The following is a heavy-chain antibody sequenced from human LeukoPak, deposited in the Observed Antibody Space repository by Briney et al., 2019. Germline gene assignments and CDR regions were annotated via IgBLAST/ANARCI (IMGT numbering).Heavy chain of an antibody. J-gene: IGHJ4*02. CDR1: GGTFSSYA. CDR2: IIPIFGTA. D-gene: IGHD1-7*01. Sequence: GASVKVSCKASGGTFSSYAISWVRQAPGQGLEWMGGIIPIFGTANYAQKFQGRVTITADKSTSTAYMELSSLRSEDTAVYYCATSRRYNWNYAGLDYWGQGTLVTVSS. V-gene: IGHV1-69*06. CDR3: ATSRRYNWNYAGLDY.